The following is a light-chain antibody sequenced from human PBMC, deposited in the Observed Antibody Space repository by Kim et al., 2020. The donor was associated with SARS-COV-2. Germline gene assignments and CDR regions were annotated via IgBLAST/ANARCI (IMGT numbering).Light chain of an antibody. CDR3: NSRDSSGTL. CDR1: SLINYF. J-gene: IGLJ2*01. V-gene: IGLV3-19*01. CDR2: NSN. Sequence: SSELTQDPAVSVALGQTVRITCQGDSLINYFASWYQQKPGQAPKLVIYNSNNRPSGIPDRISGSTSGNTASLTIAGAPAEDEADYYCNSRDSSGTLFGGGTKLTVL.